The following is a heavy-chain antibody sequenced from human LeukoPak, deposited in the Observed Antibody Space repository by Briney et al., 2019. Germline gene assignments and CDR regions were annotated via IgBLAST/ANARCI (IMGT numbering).Heavy chain of an antibody. CDR3: ASDVDILTGQDY. CDR2: IHPSGGST. V-gene: IGHV1-46*01. CDR1: GYTFTSYY. J-gene: IGHJ4*02. Sequence: ASVKVSCRASGYTFTSYYMHWVRQAPGQGLEGMGIIHPSGGSTSYAQTFQGRLTMTRDTSTSTAFMELSSLRSEDTVVYYCASDVDILTGQDYWGQGTLVTVSS. D-gene: IGHD3-9*01.